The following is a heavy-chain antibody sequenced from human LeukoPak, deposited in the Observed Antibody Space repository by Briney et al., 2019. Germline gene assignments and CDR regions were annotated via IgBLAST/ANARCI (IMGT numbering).Heavy chain of an antibody. CDR2: ISYDGSNK. V-gene: IGHV3-30*18. D-gene: IGHD3-22*01. Sequence: GGSLRLSCAASGFTFSSYGMHWVRQAPGKGLEWVAVISYDGSNKYYADSVKGRFTITRDNSKNTLYLQMNSLRAEDTAVYYCAKDLYYDSSGYYIGYFDYWGQGTLATVSS. CDR3: AKDLYYDSSGYYIGYFDY. CDR1: GFTFSSYG. J-gene: IGHJ4*02.